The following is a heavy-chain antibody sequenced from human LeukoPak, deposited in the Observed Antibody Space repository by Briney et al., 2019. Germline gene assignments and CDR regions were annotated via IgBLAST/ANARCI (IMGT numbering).Heavy chain of an antibody. CDR1: GGSISSDGYY. Sequence: SETLSLTCTVSGGSISSDGYYWSWIRQHPGKGLEWIGYIYYSGSTNYNPSLKSRVTISVDTSKNQFSLKLSSVTAADTAVYYCARVRVRYSSGWFNDAFDIWGQGTMVTVSS. V-gene: IGHV4-61*08. D-gene: IGHD6-19*01. CDR2: IYYSGST. J-gene: IGHJ3*02. CDR3: ARVRVRYSSGWFNDAFDI.